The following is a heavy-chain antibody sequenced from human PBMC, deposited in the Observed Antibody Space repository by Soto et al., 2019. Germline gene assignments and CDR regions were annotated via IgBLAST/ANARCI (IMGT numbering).Heavy chain of an antibody. CDR2: ISAYNGNT. CDR1: GYTFTSYG. D-gene: IGHD3-3*01. J-gene: IGHJ5*02. V-gene: IGHV1-18*01. Sequence: ASVKVSCKASGYTFTSYGISWVRQAPGQGLEWMGWISAYNGNTNYAQKLQGRVTMTTDTSTSTAYMELRSLRSDDTAVYYCARGATIFGVVISYNWFDPWGQGTLVTVSS. CDR3: ARGATIFGVVISYNWFDP.